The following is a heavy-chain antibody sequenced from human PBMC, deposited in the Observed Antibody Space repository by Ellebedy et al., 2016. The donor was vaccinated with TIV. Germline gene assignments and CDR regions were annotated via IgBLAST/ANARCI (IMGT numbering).Heavy chain of an antibody. CDR2: ISGSGGST. J-gene: IGHJ4*02. V-gene: IGHV3-23*01. D-gene: IGHD3-16*02. CDR3: AKELRLGELSNIDY. CDR1: GFTFSSYA. Sequence: GGSLRLSXAASGFTFSSYAMSWVRQAPGKGLEWVSAISGSGGSTYYADSVKGRFTISRDNSKNTLYLQMNSLRAEDTAVYYCAKELRLGELSNIDYWGQGTLVTVSS.